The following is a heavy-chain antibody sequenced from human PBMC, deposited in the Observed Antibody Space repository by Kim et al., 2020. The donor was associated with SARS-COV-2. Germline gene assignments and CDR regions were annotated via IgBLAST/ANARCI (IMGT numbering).Heavy chain of an antibody. CDR2: IDPSDSYT. Sequence: GESLKISCKGSGYSFTSYWISWVRQMPGKGLEWMGRIDPSDSYTNYSPSFQGHVTISADKSISTAYLQWSSLKASDTAMYYCARHQWGGYCSSTSCYIWYYWAQGTLVTVSS. J-gene: IGHJ4*02. CDR3: ARHQWGGYCSSTSCYIWYY. V-gene: IGHV5-10-1*01. CDR1: GYSFTSYW. D-gene: IGHD2-2*02.